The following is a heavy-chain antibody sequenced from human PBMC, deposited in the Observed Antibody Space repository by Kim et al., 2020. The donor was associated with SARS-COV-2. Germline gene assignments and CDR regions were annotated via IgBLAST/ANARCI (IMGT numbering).Heavy chain of an antibody. CDR3: ASLSTYYYGSRDLLFDY. V-gene: IGHV3-64*04. Sequence: KGRFTISRDDTKNTLYLQMNSLRAEDTAVYYCASLSTYYYGSRDLLFDYWGQGTLVTVSS. D-gene: IGHD3-10*01. J-gene: IGHJ4*02.